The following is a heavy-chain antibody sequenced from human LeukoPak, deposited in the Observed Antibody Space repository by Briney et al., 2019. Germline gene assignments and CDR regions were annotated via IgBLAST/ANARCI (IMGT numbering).Heavy chain of an antibody. CDR1: GYTFTSYY. CDR2: INPSGGST. V-gene: IGHV1-46*01. CDR3: ARDEGPPRYNWNYGGPDY. D-gene: IGHD1-7*01. Sequence: ASVKVSCTASGYTFTSYYMHWVRQAPGQGLEWMGIINPSGGSTSYAQKFQGRVTMTRDTSTSTVYMDLSSLRSEDTAVYYCARDEGPPRYNWNYGGPDYWGQGTLVTVSS. J-gene: IGHJ4*02.